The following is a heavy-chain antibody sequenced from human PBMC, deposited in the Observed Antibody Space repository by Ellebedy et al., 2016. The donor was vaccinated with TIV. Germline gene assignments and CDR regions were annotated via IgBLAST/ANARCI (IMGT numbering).Heavy chain of an antibody. Sequence: PGGSLRLSCAASGFAFRTYAMHWVRQAPGKGLEWVSVLSYDGGDKYYAPSVKGRFTMSRDNSENTLFLQMNSLTVLDTALYYCSRGGARVFGEGVGFDLWGQGTFVSVSS. CDR2: LSYDGGDK. J-gene: IGHJ3*01. CDR1: GFAFRTYA. D-gene: IGHD3-3*01. CDR3: SRGGARVFGEGVGFDL. V-gene: IGHV3-30-3*01.